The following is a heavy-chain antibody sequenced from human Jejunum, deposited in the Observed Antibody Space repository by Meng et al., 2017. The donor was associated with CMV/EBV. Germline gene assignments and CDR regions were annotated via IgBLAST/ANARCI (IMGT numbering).Heavy chain of an antibody. V-gene: IGHV1-2*06. CDR1: GYTFTGYY. CDR2: INPNSGGT. J-gene: IGHJ5*02. CDR3: AHQAVAGTRGWFDP. Sequence: QVPLVQSGAEVKKPGASGKVSCKASGYTFTGYYMHWVRQAPGQGLEWMGRINPNSGGTNYAQKFQGRVTMTRDTSISTAYMELSRLRSDDTAVYYCAHQAVAGTRGWFDPWGQGTLVTVSS. D-gene: IGHD6-19*01.